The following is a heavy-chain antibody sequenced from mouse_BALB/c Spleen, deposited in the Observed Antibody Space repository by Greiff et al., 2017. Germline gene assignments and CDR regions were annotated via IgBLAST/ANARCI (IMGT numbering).Heavy chain of an antibody. V-gene: IGHV5-17*02. CDR3: ARGDYDRAHAMDY. D-gene: IGHD2-4*01. J-gene: IGHJ4*01. CDR2: ISSGSSTI. Sequence: DVHLVESGGGLVQPGGSRKLSCAASGFTFSSFGMHWVRQAQEKGLEWVAYISSGSSTIYYADTVKGRFTISRDNPKNTLFLQMTSLRSEDTAMYYCARGDYDRAHAMDYWGPGTSVTVAA. CDR1: GFTFSSFG.